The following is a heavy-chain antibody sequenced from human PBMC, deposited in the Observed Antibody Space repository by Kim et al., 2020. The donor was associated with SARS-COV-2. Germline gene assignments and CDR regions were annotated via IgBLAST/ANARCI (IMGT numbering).Heavy chain of an antibody. CDR1: GESFSDFS. D-gene: IGHD2-2*02. CDR2: INQSGST. J-gene: IGHJ6*03. Sequence: SETLSLTCAVFGESFSDFSWTWIRQSSGKGLEWLGEINQSGSTNYNPSLKSRITISLDTSKNQFSLKLTSVTAADTAIYYCTRGRVGLVPSPILGLGPFWKYHYMDVWGKGATVTVS. V-gene: IGHV4-34*01. CDR3: TRGRVGLVPSPILGLGPFWKYHYMDV.